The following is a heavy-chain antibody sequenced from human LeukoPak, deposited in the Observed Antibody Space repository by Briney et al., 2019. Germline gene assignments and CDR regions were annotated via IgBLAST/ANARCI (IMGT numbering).Heavy chain of an antibody. D-gene: IGHD4-17*01. J-gene: IGHJ4*02. Sequence: GGSLRLSCAASGFTFNRYWMSWVRQAPGKGLEWVASIKQDGSEKYYMDSVKGRFTISRDNAKNSLYLQMNSLRAEDTAVYYCARDGYGDYSLDYWGQGTLVTVSS. CDR3: ARDGYGDYSLDY. CDR1: GFTFNRYW. V-gene: IGHV3-7*01. CDR2: IKQDGSEK.